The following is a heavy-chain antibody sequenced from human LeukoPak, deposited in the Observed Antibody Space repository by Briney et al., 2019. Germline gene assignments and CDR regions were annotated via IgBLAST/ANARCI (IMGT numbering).Heavy chain of an antibody. CDR1: GFTFAIYW. J-gene: IGHJ4*02. CDR3: ARVGYSSSWLYFDY. CDR2: IKQDGSEK. Sequence: PGGSLRLSCAGSGFTFAIYWMSWVRQAPGKGLEWVANIKQDGSEKFYVDSVKGRFTISRDNAKNSLYLQMNSLRAEDTAVYYCARVGYSSSWLYFDYWGQGTLVTVSS. V-gene: IGHV3-7*04. D-gene: IGHD6-13*01.